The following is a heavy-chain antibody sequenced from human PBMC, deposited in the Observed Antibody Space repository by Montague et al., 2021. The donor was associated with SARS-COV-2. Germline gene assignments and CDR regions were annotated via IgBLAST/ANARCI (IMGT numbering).Heavy chain of an antibody. Sequence: SETLSLTCAVSGGSINSSNWWSWVRQPPGKGLEWIGEIFHSGSLNYNPSLKSRVTISIDKSKNQFSLKLSSVTAADTAVYYCAREFRTYGYGGQYWYFDLWGRGTLVTVSS. V-gene: IGHV4-4*02. CDR1: GGSINSSNW. J-gene: IGHJ2*01. D-gene: IGHD3-10*01. CDR3: AREFRTYGYGGQYWYFDL. CDR2: IFHSGSL.